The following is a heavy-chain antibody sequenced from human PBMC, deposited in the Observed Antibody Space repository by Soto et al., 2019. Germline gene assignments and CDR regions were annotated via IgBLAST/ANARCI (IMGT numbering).Heavy chain of an antibody. J-gene: IGHJ4*02. Sequence: QVQLVQSGGEVKKPGASVRVSCRASGYTFPTYGIAWVRQTPGQGLEWMGWISVYNGFTHYAQKFLGRVTVTTETSTSTVHMELRSLSSDDTAVYYCAREFEGHSSSWPFDYWGQGTLVTVSA. V-gene: IGHV1-18*01. CDR2: ISVYNGFT. CDR3: AREFEGHSSSWPFDY. CDR1: GYTFPTYG. D-gene: IGHD6-13*01.